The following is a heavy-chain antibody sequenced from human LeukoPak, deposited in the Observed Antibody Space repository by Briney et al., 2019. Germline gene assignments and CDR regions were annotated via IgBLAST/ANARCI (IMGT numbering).Heavy chain of an antibody. J-gene: IGHJ4*02. Sequence: GGSLRLSCAGSGFTFGGYGMLWFRQTPGKGLEWVAVIAYDGSRAFYADSVKGRFTISRDNSKNTMSVQVDDLRAEDTAVYYCTRYNNDHFDYWGQGTLVTVSS. CDR3: TRYNNDHFDY. V-gene: IGHV3-33*01. CDR1: GFTFGGYG. D-gene: IGHD1-14*01. CDR2: IAYDGSRA.